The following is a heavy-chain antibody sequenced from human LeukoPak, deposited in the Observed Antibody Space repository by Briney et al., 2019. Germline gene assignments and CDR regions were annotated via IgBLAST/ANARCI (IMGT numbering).Heavy chain of an antibody. CDR3: ARTLIAAAGDDY. D-gene: IGHD6-13*01. CDR1: GVSISNTIYY. CDR2: FYYSVRT. J-gene: IGHJ4*02. V-gene: IGHV4-39*07. Sequence: SETLSLTCSVSGVSISNTIYYWGWIRQPPGKGLEWIGSFYYSVRTFYHPSLKSRVTISEDTSKNQFSLKLSSVTAADTAVYYCARTLIAAAGDDYWGQGTLVTVSS.